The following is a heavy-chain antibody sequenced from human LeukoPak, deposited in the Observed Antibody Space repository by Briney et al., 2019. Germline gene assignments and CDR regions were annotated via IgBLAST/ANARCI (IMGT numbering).Heavy chain of an antibody. Sequence: SETLSLTCTVSGGSISSDYWSWIRQPPGKGLEWIGYIYYSGSTNYNPSLKSRVTISVDTSKNQFSLKLSSVTAADTAVYHCARALEWFGDVYYYGMDVWGQGTTVTVSS. CDR1: GGSISSDY. V-gene: IGHV4-59*01. D-gene: IGHD3-10*01. CDR2: IYYSGST. CDR3: ARALEWFGDVYYYGMDV. J-gene: IGHJ6*02.